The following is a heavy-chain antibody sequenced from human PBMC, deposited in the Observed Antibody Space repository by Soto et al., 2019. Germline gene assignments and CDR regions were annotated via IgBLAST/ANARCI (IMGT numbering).Heavy chain of an antibody. Sequence: ASVKVSCKASGYTFTSYYMHWVRQAPGQGLEWMGIINPSGGSTSYAQKFQGRVTMTRDTSTSTVYMELSSLRSEDTAVYYCARARTIFGVPYYYMDVWGKGTTVTVSS. CDR3: ARARTIFGVPYYYMDV. CDR2: INPSGGST. D-gene: IGHD3-3*01. J-gene: IGHJ6*03. V-gene: IGHV1-46*03. CDR1: GYTFTSYY.